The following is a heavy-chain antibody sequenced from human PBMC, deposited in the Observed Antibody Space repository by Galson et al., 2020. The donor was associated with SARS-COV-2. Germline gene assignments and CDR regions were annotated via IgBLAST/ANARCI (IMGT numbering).Heavy chain of an antibody. CDR1: GGTFSSSD. CDR2: FIHVSHTA. CDR3: VRGEVQTLDY. V-gene: IGHV1-69*13. D-gene: IGHD1-1*01. J-gene: IGHJ4*02. Sequence: SVKVSCKASGGTFSSSDVNWVRQAPGQGLEWLGGFIHVSHTATYAQKFQGRVTITADEPTTTAYMELTSLGSDDTAVYFCVRGEVQTLDYWGQGTLVTVSS.